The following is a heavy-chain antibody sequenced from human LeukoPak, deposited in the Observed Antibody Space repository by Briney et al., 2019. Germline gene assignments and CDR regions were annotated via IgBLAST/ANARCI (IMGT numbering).Heavy chain of an antibody. CDR1: GFIFSDYS. CDR3: SKGGYAAYFGP. D-gene: IGHD2-15*01. J-gene: IGHJ5*02. CDR2: IRKNGGDT. V-gene: IGHV3-23*01. Sequence: GGSLRLSRTASGFIFSDYSMTWVRQAPGKGLEWVSTIRKNGGDTYYADSVKGRFTISRDNSKNTVFLEMNSLRAEDTAVYYCSKGGYAAYFGPWGQGTLVAVSS.